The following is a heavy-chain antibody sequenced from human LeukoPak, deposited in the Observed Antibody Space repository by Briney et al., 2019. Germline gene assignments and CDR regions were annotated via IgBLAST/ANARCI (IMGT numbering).Heavy chain of an antibody. V-gene: IGHV4-4*07. Sequence: SETLSLTCTVSGGSISSYYWSWIRQPAGKGLEWIGRIYTSGSTNYNPSLKSRVTMSVDTSKNQFSLKLSSVTAADTAVYYCARAAVLRYFDWQRPLDYWGQGTLVTVSS. J-gene: IGHJ4*02. CDR2: IYTSGST. CDR1: GGSISSYY. CDR3: ARAAVLRYFDWQRPLDY. D-gene: IGHD3-9*01.